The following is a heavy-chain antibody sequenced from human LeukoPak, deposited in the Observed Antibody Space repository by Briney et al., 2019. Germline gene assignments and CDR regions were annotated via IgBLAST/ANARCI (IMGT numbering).Heavy chain of an antibody. CDR1: GGSISSYY. V-gene: IGHV4-59*08. CDR2: IYYSGST. D-gene: IGHD6-19*01. J-gene: IGHJ4*02. CDR3: ARQYSSGWYT. Sequence: SETLSLTCTVSGGSISSYYWSWIRQPPGKGLEWIGYIYYSGSTNYNPSLKSRVTISVDTSKNQFSLKLSSVTAADTAVHYCARQYSSGWYTWGQGTLVTVSS.